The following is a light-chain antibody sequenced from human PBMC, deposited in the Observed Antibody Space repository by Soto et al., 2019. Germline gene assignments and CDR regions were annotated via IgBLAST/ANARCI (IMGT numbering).Light chain of an antibody. V-gene: IGLV1-44*01. CDR1: SSNIGRNT. J-gene: IGLJ3*02. CDR3: AAWDDSLTAVL. CDR2: SNN. Sequence: QSVLTQPPSASGTPGQRVTISCSGSSSNIGRNTVNWYQQLPGTAPKLLIYSNNQRPSGVSDRFSGSKSGTSASLAISGLQSEDEADYYCAAWDDSLTAVLFGGGTKLTVL.